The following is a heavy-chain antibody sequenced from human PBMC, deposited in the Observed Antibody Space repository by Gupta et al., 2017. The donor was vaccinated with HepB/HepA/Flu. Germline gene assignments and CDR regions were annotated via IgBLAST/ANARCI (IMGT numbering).Heavy chain of an antibody. Sequence: QVQLVESGGGVVQPGRSLRLSCAASGFTFSSYGMHWVRQAPGKGLEWVAVISYDGSNKYYADSVKGRFTISRDNSKNTLYLQMNSLRAEDTAVYYCAKDSNYGDLRYWGQGTLVTVSS. D-gene: IGHD4-17*01. J-gene: IGHJ4*02. CDR3: AKDSNYGDLRY. V-gene: IGHV3-30*18. CDR2: ISYDGSNK. CDR1: GFTFSSYG.